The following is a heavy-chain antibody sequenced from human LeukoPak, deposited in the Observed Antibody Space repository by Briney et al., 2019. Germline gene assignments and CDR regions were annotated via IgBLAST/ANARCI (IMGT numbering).Heavy chain of an antibody. V-gene: IGHV3-53*01. D-gene: IGHD2/OR15-2a*01. Sequence: PGGSLRLSCAASGLTVSTNYMSWVRQAPGKGLEWVSFIYSGGSTYYADSVKGRFTISRDNSENTLHLQMNSLRAEDTAVYYCASYLLRKWGQGTLVTVSS. CDR1: GLTVSTNY. CDR2: IYSGGST. CDR3: ASYLLRK. J-gene: IGHJ4*02.